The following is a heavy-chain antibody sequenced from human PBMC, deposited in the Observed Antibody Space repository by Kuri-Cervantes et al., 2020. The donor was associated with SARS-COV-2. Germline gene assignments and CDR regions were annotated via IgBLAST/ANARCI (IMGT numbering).Heavy chain of an antibody. Sequence: GSLRLSCALYYGTLTGYQWSWIRQPPGKGLEWIGGINHRGDTYYNPSLEGRVTISRDTSENKFSLRLSSVTAADTAVYYCARGTNGYFFFYYLDVWGKGTTVTVSS. J-gene: IGHJ6*03. CDR2: INHRGDT. CDR1: YGTLTGYQ. CDR3: ARGTNGYFFFYYLDV. D-gene: IGHD3-22*01. V-gene: IGHV4-34*01.